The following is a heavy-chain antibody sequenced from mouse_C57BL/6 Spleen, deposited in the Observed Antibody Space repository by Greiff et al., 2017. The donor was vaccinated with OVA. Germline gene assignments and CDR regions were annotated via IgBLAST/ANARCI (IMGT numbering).Heavy chain of an antibody. V-gene: IGHV1-18*01. CDR2: INPNNGGT. D-gene: IGHD1-1*01. Sequence: VQLKQSGPELVKPGASVKIPCKASGYTFTDYNMDWVKQSHGKSLEWIGDINPNNGGTIYNQKFKGKATLTVDKSSSTAYMELRSLTSEDTAVYYCARRGDYYGTSFAYWGQGTLVTVSA. CDR3: ARRGDYYGTSFAY. CDR1: GYTFTDYN. J-gene: IGHJ3*01.